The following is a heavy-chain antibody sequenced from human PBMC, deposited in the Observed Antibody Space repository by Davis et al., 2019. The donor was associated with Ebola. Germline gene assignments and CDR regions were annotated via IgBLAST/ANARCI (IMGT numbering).Heavy chain of an antibody. J-gene: IGHJ6*04. CDR1: GYTFTGYY. Sequence: ASVKVSCKASGYTFTGYYMHWVRQAPGQGLEWMGIINPSGGSTSYAQKFQGRVTMTRDTSTSTVYMELSSLRSEDTAVYYCARERVRGVIRDYYYYGMDVWGKGTTVTVSS. CDR2: INPSGGST. D-gene: IGHD3-10*01. CDR3: ARERVRGVIRDYYYYGMDV. V-gene: IGHV1-46*01.